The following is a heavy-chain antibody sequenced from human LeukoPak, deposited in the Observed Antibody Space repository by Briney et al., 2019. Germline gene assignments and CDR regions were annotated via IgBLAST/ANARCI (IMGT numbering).Heavy chain of an antibody. J-gene: IGHJ2*01. Sequence: SETLSLTCAVYGGSFSGYYWSWIRQPPGKGLEWIGEINHSGSTNYNPSLKSRVTISVDTSKNQFSLRLSSVTAADTAVYYCARVAGSCSSTSCYLPYWYFDLWGRGTLVTVSS. D-gene: IGHD2-2*01. CDR1: GGSFSGYY. CDR2: INHSGST. CDR3: ARVAGSCSSTSCYLPYWYFDL. V-gene: IGHV4-34*01.